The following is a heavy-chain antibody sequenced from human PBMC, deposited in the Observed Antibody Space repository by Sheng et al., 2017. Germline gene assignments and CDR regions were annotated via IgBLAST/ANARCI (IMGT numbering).Heavy chain of an antibody. V-gene: IGHV3-23*04. CDR2: ISGSGGST. CDR1: GFTFSSYA. Sequence: EVQLVESGGGLVQPGGSLRLSCAASGFTFSSYAMSWVRQAPGKGLEWVSAISGSGGSTYYADSVKGRFTISRDNSKNTLYLQMNSLRAEDTAVYYCAKDYYYGSGSYYKNYFDYWGQGTLVTVSS. CDR3: AKDYYYGSGSYYKNYFDY. D-gene: IGHD3-10*01. J-gene: IGHJ4*02.